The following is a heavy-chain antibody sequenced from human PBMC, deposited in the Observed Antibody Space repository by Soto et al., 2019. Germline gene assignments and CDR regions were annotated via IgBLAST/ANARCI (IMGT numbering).Heavy chain of an antibody. CDR2: ISYDGTDK. Sequence: QVQLVESGGGVVQPGRSLRLSCAASGFTFSSYGIHWVRQAPGKGLEWVALISYDGTDKYYADSVKGRFTISRDNSKNTLYLQMSSLRPEDTAVYYCVKERYAQLWLEDYGMDVWGQGTTVTVSS. CDR3: VKERYAQLWLEDYGMDV. CDR1: GFTFSSYG. V-gene: IGHV3-30*18. J-gene: IGHJ6*02. D-gene: IGHD5-18*01.